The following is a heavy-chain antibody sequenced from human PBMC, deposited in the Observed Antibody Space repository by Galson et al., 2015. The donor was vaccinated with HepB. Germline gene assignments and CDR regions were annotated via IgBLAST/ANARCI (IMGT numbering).Heavy chain of an antibody. CDR2: IIPILGIA. V-gene: IGHV1-69*04. Sequence: SVKVSCKASGGTFSSYTISWVRQAPGQGLEWMGRIIPILGIANYAQKFQGRVTITADKSTSTAYMELSSLRSEDTAVYYCARDYNWNDLSYYYGMDVWGQGTTVTVSS. J-gene: IGHJ6*02. CDR3: ARDYNWNDLSYYYGMDV. D-gene: IGHD1-1*01. CDR1: GGTFSSYT.